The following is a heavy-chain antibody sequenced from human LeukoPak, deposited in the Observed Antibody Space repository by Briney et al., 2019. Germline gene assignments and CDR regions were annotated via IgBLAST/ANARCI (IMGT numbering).Heavy chain of an antibody. V-gene: IGHV1-69*01. CDR2: IIPIFGTA. CDR1: GGTFSSYA. J-gene: IGHJ4*02. CDR3: ARDPVQLERAGYFDY. D-gene: IGHD1-1*01. Sequence: SVKVSCKASGGTFSSYAISWVRQAPGQGLEWMGGIIPIFGTANYAQKFQGRVTITADESTSTVYMALSSLRSEDTAVYYCARDPVQLERAGYFDYWGQGTLVTVSS.